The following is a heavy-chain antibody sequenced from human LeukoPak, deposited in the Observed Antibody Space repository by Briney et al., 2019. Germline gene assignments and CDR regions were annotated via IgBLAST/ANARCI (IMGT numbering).Heavy chain of an antibody. V-gene: IGHV4-39*07. CDR3: ARRRVGMATNWRIIGDAFDI. CDR2: INHSGST. D-gene: IGHD5-24*01. Sequence: SETLSLTCTVSGGSISSSSYYWGWIRQPPGKGLEWIGEINHSGSTNYNPSLKSRVTISVDTSKNQFSLKLSSVTAADTAVYYCARRRVGMATNWRIIGDAFDIWGQGTMVTVSS. CDR1: GGSISSSSYY. J-gene: IGHJ3*02.